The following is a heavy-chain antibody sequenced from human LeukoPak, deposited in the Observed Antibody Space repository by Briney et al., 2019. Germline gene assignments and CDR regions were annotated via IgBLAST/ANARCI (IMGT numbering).Heavy chain of an antibody. CDR3: ARGSVAVAFFGY. V-gene: IGHV4-59*01. D-gene: IGHD6-19*01. J-gene: IGHJ4*02. CDR1: GGSISSYY. CDR2: IHYSGST. Sequence: SETLSLTCTVSGGSISSYYWSWIRQPPGKGLEWIGYIHYSGSTNYNPSLKSRVTISVDTSKNQFSLKLSSVTAADTAVYYCARGSVAVAFFGYWGQGTLVTVSS.